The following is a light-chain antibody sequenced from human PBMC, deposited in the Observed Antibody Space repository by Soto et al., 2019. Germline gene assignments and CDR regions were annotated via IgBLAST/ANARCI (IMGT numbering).Light chain of an antibody. CDR1: QSVSIN. CDR2: GAS. Sequence: EILMTQSPAILSVSPGERATLSCRASQSVSINLAWYQQKPDQVPRLLIYGASSRATGIPARFSGSGSGTDFTLTISSLQSEDFAVYYCLQYNNWPLTFGGGTKVDIK. CDR3: LQYNNWPLT. V-gene: IGKV3-15*01. J-gene: IGKJ4*01.